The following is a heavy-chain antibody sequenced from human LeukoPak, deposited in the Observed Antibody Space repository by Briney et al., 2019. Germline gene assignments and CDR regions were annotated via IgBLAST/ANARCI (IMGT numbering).Heavy chain of an antibody. V-gene: IGHV4-34*01. CDR1: GGSFSGYY. J-gene: IGHJ3*02. Sequence: SETLSLTCAVYGGSFSGYYWTWIRQPPGKGLEWIGQINHSGSTNYNPSLKSRVTISVDTSKNQFSLKLSSVTAADTAVYYCARQRSAYYDSSGYLDAFDIWGQGTMVTVSS. D-gene: IGHD3-22*01. CDR2: INHSGST. CDR3: ARQRSAYYDSSGYLDAFDI.